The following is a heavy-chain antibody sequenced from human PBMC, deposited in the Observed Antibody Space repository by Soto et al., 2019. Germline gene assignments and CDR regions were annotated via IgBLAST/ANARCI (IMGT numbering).Heavy chain of an antibody. J-gene: IGHJ3*02. CDR3: ARTTLMTANAFDI. CDR1: GGSISSGGYY. CDR2: IYYSGST. D-gene: IGHD3-16*01. V-gene: IGHV4-31*03. Sequence: TSETLSLTCTVSGGSISSGGYYWSWIRQHPGKGLEWIGYIYYSGSTYYNPSLKSRVTISVDTSKNQFSLKLSSVTAADTAVYYCARTTLMTANAFDIWGQGTMVTVSS.